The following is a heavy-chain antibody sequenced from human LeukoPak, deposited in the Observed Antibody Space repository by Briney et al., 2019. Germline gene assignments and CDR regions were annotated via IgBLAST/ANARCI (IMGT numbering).Heavy chain of an antibody. Sequence: SETLSLTCTVSGGSLSSYYWSWVRQPPGKGREWIGYIYYSGSTNYNPSLTSRVTISVDTSKNQFSLKLSSVTAADTAVYYCARDRSGYYDYWGQGTLVTVSS. CDR1: GGSLSSYY. J-gene: IGHJ4*02. CDR3: ARDRSGYYDY. CDR2: IYYSGST. D-gene: IGHD3-22*01. V-gene: IGHV4-59*01.